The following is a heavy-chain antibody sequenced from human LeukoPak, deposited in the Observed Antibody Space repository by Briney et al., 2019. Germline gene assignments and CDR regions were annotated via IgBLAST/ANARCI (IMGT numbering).Heavy chain of an antibody. CDR1: GFTFSSYG. J-gene: IGHJ4*02. D-gene: IGHD4-17*01. CDR2: ISYDGSNK. Sequence: GGSLRLSCAASGFTFSSYGMHWVRQAPGKGLGWVEVISYDGSNKYYADSVKGRFTISRDNSKNTLYLQMNSLRAEDTAVYYCAKGGEPGTYGDHYFDYWGQGTLVTVSS. V-gene: IGHV3-30*18. CDR3: AKGGEPGTYGDHYFDY.